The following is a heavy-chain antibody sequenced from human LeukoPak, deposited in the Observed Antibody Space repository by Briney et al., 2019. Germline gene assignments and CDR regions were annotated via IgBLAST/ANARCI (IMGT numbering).Heavy chain of an antibody. D-gene: IGHD4-17*01. CDR1: DFTFANYA. CDR3: GRDPNGDYIGVFEF. J-gene: IGHJ3*01. CDR2: IKGSGSYA. V-gene: IGHV3-23*01. Sequence: GGSLRLSCVGSDFTFANYAMTWVRLTPGKGLEWVSSIKGSGSYAMYADSVSGRFTTSRDNSRNTIFLQMTSLRAEDTAIYYCGRDPNGDYIGVFEFWGLGTLVSVSS.